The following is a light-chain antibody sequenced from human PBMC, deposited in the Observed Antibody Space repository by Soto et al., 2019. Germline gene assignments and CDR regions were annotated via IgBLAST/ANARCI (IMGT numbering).Light chain of an antibody. CDR3: QQRSNWLIT. V-gene: IGKV1-39*01. J-gene: IGKJ5*01. CDR2: VAS. CDR1: QSIGRF. Sequence: DIQMTQSPSSLSASVGDRVTITCRASQSIGRFLNWHQQKPGKAPNVLINVASTLRSGVPSRFSGSGSGTDFNLTISSLEPEDFAVYYCQQRSNWLITFGQGTRLEIK.